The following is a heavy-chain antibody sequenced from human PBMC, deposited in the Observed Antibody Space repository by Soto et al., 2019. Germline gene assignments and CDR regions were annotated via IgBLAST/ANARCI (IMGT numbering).Heavy chain of an antibody. Sequence: EVQLVESGGGLIQPGGSLRLSCAVSGFTVSNNYMSWVRQAPGKGLEGVSVIYSGGYTAYGDSVKGRFTISRDNSKNNQFLQRKTRKPDDTAVYYGAPHPGGGDYWGQGTLVTVSS. D-gene: IGHD3-10*01. CDR1: GFTVSNNY. J-gene: IGHJ4*02. CDR3: APHPGGGDY. CDR2: IYSGGYT. V-gene: IGHV3-53*01.